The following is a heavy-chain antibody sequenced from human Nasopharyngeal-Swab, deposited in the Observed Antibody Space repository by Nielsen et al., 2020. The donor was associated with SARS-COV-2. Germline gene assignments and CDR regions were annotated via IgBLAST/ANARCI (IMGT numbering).Heavy chain of an antibody. J-gene: IGHJ4*02. CDR3: TTDGRALDY. CDR1: GFTFSNAW. V-gene: IGHV3-15*01. CDR2: IKSKTDGGTT. Sequence: GGSLRPSCAASGFTFSNAWMSWVRQAPGKGLEWVGRIKSKTDGGTTDYTAPVTGRFTISRDDSENTLYLQMNSLKTEDTAVYFCTTDGRALDYWGQGTLVTVSS.